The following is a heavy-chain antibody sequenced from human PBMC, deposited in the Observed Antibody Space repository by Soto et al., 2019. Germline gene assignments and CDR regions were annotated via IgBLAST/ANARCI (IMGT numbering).Heavy chain of an antibody. V-gene: IGHV4-30-2*01. Sequence: SETLSLTCAVSGGSISSGGYSWSWIRQPPGKGLEWIGYIYHSGSTYYNPSLKSRVTISVDRSKNQFSLKLSSVTAADTAVYYCARCGYCSSTSCPFYYYGMDVWGQGTTVTVSS. J-gene: IGHJ6*02. CDR1: GGSISSGGYS. D-gene: IGHD2-2*03. CDR3: ARCGYCSSTSCPFYYYGMDV. CDR2: IYHSGST.